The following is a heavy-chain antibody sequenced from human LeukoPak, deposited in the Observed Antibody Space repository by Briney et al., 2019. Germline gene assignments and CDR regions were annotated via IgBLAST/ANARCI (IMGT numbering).Heavy chain of an antibody. CDR3: AKGYSSGWRTALFDY. Sequence: GGSLRLSCVVSGFTVSSNYMSWVRQSPGAGLEWVSVIYSGGTTYYADSVKGRFTISRDNSRNTVYLQMNSLRGEDTAVYYCAKGYSSGWRTALFDYWGQGTLVTVSS. D-gene: IGHD6-19*01. V-gene: IGHV3-53*01. J-gene: IGHJ4*02. CDR1: GFTVSSNY. CDR2: IYSGGTT.